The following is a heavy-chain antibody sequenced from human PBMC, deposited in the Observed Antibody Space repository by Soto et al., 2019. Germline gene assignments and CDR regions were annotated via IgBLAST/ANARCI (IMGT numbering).Heavy chain of an antibody. V-gene: IGHV1-3*01. CDR2: INAGNGNT. D-gene: IGHD3-16*01. Sequence: QVQLVQSGAEVKKPGASVKVSCKTSGYTFTSYAMHWERQAPGQRLEWMGWINAGNGNTKYSQKFQGRVTITRDTSGSTAYMELSSLRSEDTAVYYCARFRGELHDVWGQGTTVTVSS. CDR3: ARFRGELHDV. J-gene: IGHJ6*02. CDR1: GYTFTSYA.